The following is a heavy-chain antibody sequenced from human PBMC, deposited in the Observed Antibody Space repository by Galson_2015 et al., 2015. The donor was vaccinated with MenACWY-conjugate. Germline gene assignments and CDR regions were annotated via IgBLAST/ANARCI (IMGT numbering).Heavy chain of an antibody. CDR2: ISTSSSYS. CDR1: GFSFSNYY. V-gene: IGHV3-21*01. CDR3: ARGRSWYDY. J-gene: IGHJ4*02. Sequence: SLRLSCAASGFSFSNYYMNWVRQAPGQGLEWVSVISTSSSYSYYADSVKGRFTISRDNSTNSLYLQMNSLRAEDTAVYYCARGRSWYDYWGQGTLVTVSS. D-gene: IGHD6-13*01.